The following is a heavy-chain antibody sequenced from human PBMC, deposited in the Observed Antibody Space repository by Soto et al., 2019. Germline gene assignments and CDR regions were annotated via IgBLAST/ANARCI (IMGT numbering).Heavy chain of an antibody. CDR2: INPSGGST. V-gene: IGHV1-46*01. CDR1: GYTFTSYY. D-gene: IGHD3-22*01. CDR3: AGDPEPYYYDSSGSFDY. Sequence: ASVKVSCKASGYTFTSYYMHWVRQAPGQGLEWIGIINPSGGSTSYAQKFQGRVTMTRDTSTSTVYMELSSLRSEDTAVYYCAGDPEPYYYDSSGSFDYWGQGTLVTVSS. J-gene: IGHJ4*02.